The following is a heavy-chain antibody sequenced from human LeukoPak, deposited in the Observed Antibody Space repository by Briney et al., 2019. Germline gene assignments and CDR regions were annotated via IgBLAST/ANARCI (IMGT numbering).Heavy chain of an antibody. D-gene: IGHD3-16*01. CDR1: GPPFSAFV. CDR2: ISATGDTS. V-gene: IGHV3-23*01. Sequence: RGSLRLSCAASGPPFSAFVMAWVRQAPGEGLEWDSAISATGDTSNYADSVRGRLTISRDNSKKTPYLHRNNLRVKHTAVYYCANTFLGPYGNWGQGTLVTVSS. J-gene: IGHJ4*02. CDR3: ANTFLGPYGN.